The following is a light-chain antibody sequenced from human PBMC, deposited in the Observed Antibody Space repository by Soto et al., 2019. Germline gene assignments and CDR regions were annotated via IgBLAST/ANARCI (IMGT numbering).Light chain of an antibody. CDR3: QQSFRSPIT. Sequence: DIHMTHSPSSLSAPVLDTVTMTFLASQSIALSVNWYQQKPGKAPKLLIYVAFTLESGVPSRFSGSGSGTEFTLTIRSLQPEDFATYYCQQSFRSPITFGQGTRLENK. CDR1: QSIALS. J-gene: IGKJ5*01. CDR2: VAF. V-gene: IGKV1-39*01.